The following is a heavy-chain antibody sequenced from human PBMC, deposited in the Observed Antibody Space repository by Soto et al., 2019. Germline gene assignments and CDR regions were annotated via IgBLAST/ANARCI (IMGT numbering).Heavy chain of an antibody. Sequence: QVQLVQSGAEVKKPGSSVKVSCKASGGTFSSYTISWVRQAPGQGLEWMGRIIPILGIANYAQKFQGRVTITADKXMSTAYMELSSLRSEDTAVYYCARDNSGSYSTSFDYWGQGTLVTVSS. J-gene: IGHJ4*02. CDR1: GGTFSSYT. D-gene: IGHD1-26*01. CDR2: IIPILGIA. V-gene: IGHV1-69*08. CDR3: ARDNSGSYSTSFDY.